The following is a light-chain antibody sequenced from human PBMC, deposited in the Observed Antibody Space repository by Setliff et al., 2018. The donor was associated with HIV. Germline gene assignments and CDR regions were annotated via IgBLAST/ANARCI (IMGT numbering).Light chain of an antibody. CDR1: SSDIGNYNY. J-gene: IGLJ1*01. CDR3: SSYTSISTQV. V-gene: IGLV2-14*03. CDR2: DVT. Sequence: QSVLTQPAFVSGSPGQSITISCTGTSSDIGNYNYVSWYQQHPGKAAKLMIYDVTNRPSGVPNRFSASKSGNTASLTISGLQAEDEADYYCSSYTSISTQVFGTGTKVTVL.